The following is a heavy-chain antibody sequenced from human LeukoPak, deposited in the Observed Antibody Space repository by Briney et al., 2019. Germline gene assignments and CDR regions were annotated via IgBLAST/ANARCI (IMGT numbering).Heavy chain of an antibody. CDR2: ITSRSDQI. CDR1: GFTFSSYS. Sequence: GGSLRLSCAASGFTFSSYSMNWVRQAPGKGLERVSTITSRSDQIWNVDSVRGRFTISRDNSKNTLYLQMNSLRAEDTALYYCVRDRRFPDDVFDIWGQGTMVTVSS. D-gene: IGHD2-21*01. J-gene: IGHJ3*02. V-gene: IGHV3-21*04. CDR3: VRDRRFPDDVFDI.